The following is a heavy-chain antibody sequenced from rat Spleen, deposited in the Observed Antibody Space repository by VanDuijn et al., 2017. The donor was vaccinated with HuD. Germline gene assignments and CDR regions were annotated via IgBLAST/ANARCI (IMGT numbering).Heavy chain of an antibody. V-gene: IGHV5-29*01. Sequence: EVQLVESGGGLVQPGRSLKLSCAASGFTFSNYGMAWVRQAPTKGLEWVATISYDGSSTYYRDSVKGRFTISRDNAKSTLYLQMDSLRSEDTATYYCARHVFTIAAPLDYWGQGVMVTVSS. CDR2: ISYDGSST. D-gene: IGHD1-2*01. J-gene: IGHJ2*01. CDR3: ARHVFTIAAPLDY. CDR1: GFTFSNYG.